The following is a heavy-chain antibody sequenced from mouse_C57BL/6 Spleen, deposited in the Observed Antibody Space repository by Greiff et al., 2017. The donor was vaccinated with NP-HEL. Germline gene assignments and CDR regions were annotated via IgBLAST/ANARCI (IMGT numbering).Heavy chain of an antibody. D-gene: IGHD2-3*01. Sequence: EVKLVESGGGLVKPGGSLKLSCAASGFTFSDYGMHWVRQAPEQGLEWVAYISSGSSTIYYADTVKGRFTISRDNAKNTLFLQMTSLRSEDAAMYYCARHEIYDDSTLFAYWGQGTLVTVSA. V-gene: IGHV5-17*01. J-gene: IGHJ3*01. CDR1: GFTFSDYG. CDR2: ISSGSSTI. CDR3: ARHEIYDDSTLFAY.